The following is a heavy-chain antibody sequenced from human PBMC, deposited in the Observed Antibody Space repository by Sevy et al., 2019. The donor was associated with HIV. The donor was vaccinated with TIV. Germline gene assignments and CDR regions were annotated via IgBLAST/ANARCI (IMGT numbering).Heavy chain of an antibody. CDR2: IGTAGDT. CDR3: AGGGDIVVVPTVWGYMDV. D-gene: IGHD2-2*01. V-gene: IGHV3-13*01. CDR1: GFTFSNYD. Sequence: GGSLRLSCAASGFTFSNYDMHWVRQATGKGLEWVSAIGTAGDTYYPGSVKGRLTTSRENAKNSSYLQMNSLRAGDTAVYYCAGGGDIVVVPTVWGYMDVWGKGTTVTVSS. J-gene: IGHJ6*03.